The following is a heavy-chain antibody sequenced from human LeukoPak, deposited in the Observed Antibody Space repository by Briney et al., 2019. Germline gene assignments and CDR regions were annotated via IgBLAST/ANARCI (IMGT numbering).Heavy chain of an antibody. CDR2: IYYSGST. D-gene: IGHD6-19*01. CDR3: ARSVSEQWLVEPRLYYFDY. V-gene: IGHV4-39*01. Sequence: SETLSLTCTVSGGSISSSSYYWGWIRQPPGKGLEWIGSIYYSGSTCYNPSLKSRVTISVDTSKNQFSLKLSSVTAADTAVYYCARSVSEQWLVEPRLYYFDYWGQGTLVTVSS. CDR1: GGSISSSSYY. J-gene: IGHJ4*02.